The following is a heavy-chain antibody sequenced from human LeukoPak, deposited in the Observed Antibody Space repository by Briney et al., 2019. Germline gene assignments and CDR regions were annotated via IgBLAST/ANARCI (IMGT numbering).Heavy chain of an antibody. CDR2: IYHSGST. CDR3: ARDLFISEDIVVVVAATQKDY. J-gene: IGHJ4*02. Sequence: PSETLSLTCTVSGYSISSGYYWGWIRQPPGKGLEWIGSIYHSGSTYYNPSPKSRVTISVDTSKNQFSLKLSSVTAADTAVYYCARDLFISEDIVVVVAATQKDYWGQGTLVTVSS. CDR1: GYSISSGYY. V-gene: IGHV4-38-2*02. D-gene: IGHD2-15*01.